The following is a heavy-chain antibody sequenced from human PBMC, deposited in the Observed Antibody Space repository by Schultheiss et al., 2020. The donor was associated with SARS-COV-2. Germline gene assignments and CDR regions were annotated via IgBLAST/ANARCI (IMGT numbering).Heavy chain of an antibody. CDR2: IIPIFGTA. CDR1: GGTFSSYA. D-gene: IGHD6-19*01. Sequence: SVKVSCKASGGTFSSYAISWVRQAPGQGLEWMGGIIPIFGTANYAQKFQGRVTITADESTSTAYMELSSLRSEDTAVYYCARRKEQWLVFDYWGQGTLVTVSS. CDR3: ARRKEQWLVFDY. V-gene: IGHV1-69*13. J-gene: IGHJ4*02.